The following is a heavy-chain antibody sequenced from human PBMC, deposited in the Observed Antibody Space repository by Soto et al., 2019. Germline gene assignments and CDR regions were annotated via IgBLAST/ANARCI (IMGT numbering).Heavy chain of an antibody. CDR2: IDYTGNT. V-gene: IGHV4-39*01. CDR3: ARINKGYGTDS. J-gene: IGHJ4*02. Sequence: QLQLQESGPGLVKPSETLSLTCTVSGCSISSSSYYWGCIRQPPEKGLEWIASIDYTGNTFYNPSLTSRVTISVDTSKNQFSLKVTSVTAADTAVYYCARINKGYGTDSWGQGTLVTVSS. D-gene: IGHD5-18*01. CDR1: GCSISSSSYY.